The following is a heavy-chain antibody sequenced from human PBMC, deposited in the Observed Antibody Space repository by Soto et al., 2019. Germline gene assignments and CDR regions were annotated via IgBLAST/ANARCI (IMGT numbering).Heavy chain of an antibody. CDR2: INHSGST. D-gene: IGHD6-13*01. CDR1: GGSFSGYY. CDR3: ARSGGAAAGNFDFDY. V-gene: IGHV4-34*01. J-gene: IGHJ4*02. Sequence: SETLSLTCAVYGGSFSGYYWSWIRQPPGKGLEWIGEINHSGSTNYNPSLKSRVTISVDTSKNQFSLKLSSVTAADTAVYYCARSGGAAAGNFDFDYWGQGTLVTVSS.